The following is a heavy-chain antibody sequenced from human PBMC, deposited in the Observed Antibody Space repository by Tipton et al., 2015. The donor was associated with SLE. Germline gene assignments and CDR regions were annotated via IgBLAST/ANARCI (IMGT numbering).Heavy chain of an antibody. J-gene: IGHJ4*02. Sequence: TLSLTCNVSSGSINIHNFYWNWIRQPAGKELEWIGHVYTSGITDYNPSLKSRVTISIDTSKKQFSLRLNSVTAADTAVYYCALIATTGNFFDYWGQGTLATVSS. V-gene: IGHV4-61*09. CDR1: SGSINIHNFY. CDR3: ALIATTGNFFDY. D-gene: IGHD1-1*01. CDR2: VYTSGIT.